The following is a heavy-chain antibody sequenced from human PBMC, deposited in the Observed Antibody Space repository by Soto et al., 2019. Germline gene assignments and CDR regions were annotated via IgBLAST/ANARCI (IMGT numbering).Heavy chain of an antibody. CDR2: FDPEDGET. CDR3: ATDLGYCSSTSCSPRSFDY. Sequence: GASVKVSCKVSGYTLTELSMHWVRQAPGKGLEWVGGFDPEDGETIYAQRFQGRVTMTEDTSTDTAYMELSSLRSEDTAVYYCATDLGYCSSTSCSPRSFDYWGQGTLVTVSS. V-gene: IGHV1-24*01. D-gene: IGHD2-2*01. J-gene: IGHJ4*02. CDR1: GYTLTELS.